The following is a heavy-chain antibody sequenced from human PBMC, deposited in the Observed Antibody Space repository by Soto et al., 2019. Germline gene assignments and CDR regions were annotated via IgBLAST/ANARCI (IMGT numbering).Heavy chain of an antibody. Sequence: ASVKVSCKVCGYTLTELSMHWVRQAPGKGLEWMGGFDPEDGETIYAQKFQGRVTMTEDTSTDTAYMELSSLRSEDTAVYYCATDPVVVPAAIKWFDPWGQGTLVTVSS. J-gene: IGHJ5*02. CDR1: GYTLTELS. D-gene: IGHD2-2*02. CDR2: FDPEDGET. V-gene: IGHV1-24*01. CDR3: ATDPVVVPAAIKWFDP.